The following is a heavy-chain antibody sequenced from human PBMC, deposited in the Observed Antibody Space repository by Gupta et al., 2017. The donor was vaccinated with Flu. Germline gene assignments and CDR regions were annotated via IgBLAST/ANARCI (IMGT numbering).Heavy chain of an antibody. CDR3: ARDLCTVSPRKEDDAFDI. CDR1: GGSITSGGYY. D-gene: IGHD3-10*02. V-gene: IGHV4-31*03. J-gene: IGHJ3*02. Sequence: QVQLQESGPGLVKPSQSLSLTCTVSGGSITSGGYYWSWIRQHPGKGLEWIGYIYYSGSTYYNTSLKRRVTISVDTSKNQFSRKLSSVTAADTAVYDCARDLCTVSPRKEDDAFDIWCQVTMVTVSS. CDR2: IYYSGST.